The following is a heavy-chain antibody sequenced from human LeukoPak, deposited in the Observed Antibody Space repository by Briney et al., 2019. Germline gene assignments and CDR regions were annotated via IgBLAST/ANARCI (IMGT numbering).Heavy chain of an antibody. CDR1: GGSISSSSYY. D-gene: IGHD6-13*01. J-gene: IGHJ3*02. CDR3: ARRNEDLIAAAGSDAFDI. V-gene: IGHV4-39*01. Sequence: SETLSLTCTVPGGSISSSSYYGGWIRQPPGKGLEWIGSIYYSGSTYYNPSLKSRVTISVDTSKNQFSLKLSSVTAADTAVYYCARRNEDLIAAAGSDAFDIWGQGTMVTVSS. CDR2: IYYSGST.